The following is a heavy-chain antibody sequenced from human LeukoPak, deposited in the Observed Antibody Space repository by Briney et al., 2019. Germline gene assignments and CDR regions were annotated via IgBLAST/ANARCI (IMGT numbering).Heavy chain of an antibody. D-gene: IGHD6-13*01. Sequence: GGSLRLSCAASGFTFSSYAMSWVRQAPGKGLEWVSTISGSGGSTYYADPVKGRFTISRDNSKNTLYLQMNSLRAEDTAVCYCAKGSAAAGILDYWGQGTLVTVSS. J-gene: IGHJ4*02. CDR1: GFTFSSYA. CDR3: AKGSAAAGILDY. V-gene: IGHV3-23*01. CDR2: ISGSGGST.